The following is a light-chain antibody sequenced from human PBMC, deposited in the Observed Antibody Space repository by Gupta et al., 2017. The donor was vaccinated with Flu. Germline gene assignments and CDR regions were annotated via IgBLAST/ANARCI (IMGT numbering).Light chain of an antibody. CDR1: SSNIGNNY. CDR3: GTWDSSLRGV. J-gene: IGLJ3*02. CDR2: DNN. Sequence: QPVLTQPPPVSAAPGQTVTISCSGSSSNIGNNYVSWYQQLPGTAPTLLIYDNNKRPSGIPDRFSGSKSGTSATLGIAGLQTGDEADYYCGTWDSSLRGVFGGGTKLTVL. V-gene: IGLV1-51*01.